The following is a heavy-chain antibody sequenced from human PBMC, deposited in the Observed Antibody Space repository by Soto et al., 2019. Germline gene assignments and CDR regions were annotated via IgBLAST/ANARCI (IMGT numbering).Heavy chain of an antibody. D-gene: IGHD3-3*01. CDR3: ASYYDFWSGYPTYFDY. CDR1: GFTFSSYS. V-gene: IGHV3-21*01. CDR2: ISSSSSYI. Sequence: PGGSLRLSCAASGFTFSSYSMNWVRQAPGKGLEWVSSISSSSSYIYYADSVKGRFTISRDNAKNSLYLQMNSLRAEDTAVYYCASYYDFWSGYPTYFDYWGQGTLVTVSS. J-gene: IGHJ4*02.